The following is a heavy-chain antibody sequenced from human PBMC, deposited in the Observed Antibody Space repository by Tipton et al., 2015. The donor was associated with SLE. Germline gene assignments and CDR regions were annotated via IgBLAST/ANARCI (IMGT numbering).Heavy chain of an antibody. CDR2: IKEDGTEK. J-gene: IGHJ3*01. Sequence: GSLRLSCVASGFSFSSYWMNWVRQAPGKGLEWVANIKEDGTEKYYVESVKGRFTISRDNAKNSLELRMNSLRPEDTALYHCAKDRTTYSSSWYALDLWGQGTKVTVSS. D-gene: IGHD6-13*01. CDR1: GFSFSSYW. V-gene: IGHV3-7*03. CDR3: AKDRTTYSSSWYALDL.